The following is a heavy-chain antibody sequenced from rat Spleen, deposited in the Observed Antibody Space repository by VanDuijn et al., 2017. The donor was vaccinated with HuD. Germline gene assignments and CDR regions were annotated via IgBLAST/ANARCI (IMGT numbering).Heavy chain of an antibody. CDR3: TTTGSYVMDA. CDR2: ISFDGIST. Sequence: EVQLVESDGGLVLPGRSLKLSCAASGFIFSDYYMAWVRQAPTKGLEWVATISFDGISTYYRDSVQGRFTISRDNAKSTLYLQMDSLRSEDTATYYCTTTGSYVMDAWGQGASVTVSS. V-gene: IGHV5-20*01. CDR1: GFIFSDYY. D-gene: IGHD5-1*01. J-gene: IGHJ4*01.